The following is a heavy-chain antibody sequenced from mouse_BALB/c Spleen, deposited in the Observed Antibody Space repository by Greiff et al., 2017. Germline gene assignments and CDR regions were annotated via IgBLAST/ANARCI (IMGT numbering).Heavy chain of an antibody. CDR3: TRVGELGPFYAMDY. CDR2: IYPGNSDT. CDR1: GYSFTSYW. J-gene: IGHJ4*01. Sequence: VQLQQSGTVLARPGASVKMSCKASGYSFTSYWMHWVKQRPGQGLEWIGAIYPGNSDTSYNQKFKGKAKLTAVTSASTAYMELSSLTNEDSAVYYCTRVGELGPFYAMDYWGQGTSVTVSS. V-gene: IGHV1-5*01. D-gene: IGHD4-1*01.